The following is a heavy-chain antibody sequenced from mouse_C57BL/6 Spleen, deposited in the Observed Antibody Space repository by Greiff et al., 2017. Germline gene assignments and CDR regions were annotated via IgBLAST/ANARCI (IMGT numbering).Heavy chain of an antibody. J-gene: IGHJ3*01. D-gene: IGHD2-1*01. V-gene: IGHV5-4*01. CDR1: GFTFSSYA. Sequence: VKLVESGGGLVKPGGSLKLSCAASGFTFSSYAMSWVRQTPEKKLEWVATISDGGSYTYYPDNVKGRFTISRDNAKNNLYLQMSHLKSEDTAMYYCARENDGNYDLFAYWGQGTLVTVSA. CDR2: ISDGGSYT. CDR3: ARENDGNYDLFAY.